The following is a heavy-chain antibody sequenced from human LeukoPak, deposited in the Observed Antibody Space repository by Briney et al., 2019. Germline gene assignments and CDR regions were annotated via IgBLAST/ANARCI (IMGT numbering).Heavy chain of an antibody. D-gene: IGHD6-19*01. V-gene: IGHV3-21*01. CDR3: ARGRHSSGWYSESY. CDR1: GFTFSSYS. J-gene: IGHJ4*02. Sequence: GGSLRLSCAASGFTFSSYSMNWVRQAPGKGLEWVSSISSSSSYIYYADSVKGRFTISRDNAKNSLYLQMNSLRAEDTAVYYCARGRHSSGWYSESYWGQGTLVTVSS. CDR2: ISSSSSYI.